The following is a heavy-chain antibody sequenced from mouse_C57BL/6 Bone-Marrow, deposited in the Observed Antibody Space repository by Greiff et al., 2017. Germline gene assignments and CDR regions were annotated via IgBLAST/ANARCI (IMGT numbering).Heavy chain of an antibody. Sequence: QVQLQQSGPSLVQPSQSLSITCTVSGFSLTSYGVHWVRQSPGKGLEWLGVIWRGGSTDYNAAFMSRLSITKDNSKSQVFFKMNSLQADDTAIYYCAKNSDYSIYYFDYWGQGTTLTVSS. V-gene: IGHV2-5-1*01. CDR1: GFSLTSYG. CDR2: IWRGGST. CDR3: AKNSDYSIYYFDY. D-gene: IGHD2-5*01. J-gene: IGHJ2*01.